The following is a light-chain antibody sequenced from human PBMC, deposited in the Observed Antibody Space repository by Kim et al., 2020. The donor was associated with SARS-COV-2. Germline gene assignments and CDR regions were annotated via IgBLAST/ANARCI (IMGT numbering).Light chain of an antibody. CDR3: QQYDNLPLT. V-gene: IGKV1-33*01. Sequence: DIQMTSSPSSLSASVGDRVTITCQASQDISNYLNWYQQKPGKAPKLLIYDASNLETGVPSRFSGSGSGTDFTFTISSLQPEDIATYYCQQYDNLPLTFGPGTKVDIK. J-gene: IGKJ3*01. CDR2: DAS. CDR1: QDISNY.